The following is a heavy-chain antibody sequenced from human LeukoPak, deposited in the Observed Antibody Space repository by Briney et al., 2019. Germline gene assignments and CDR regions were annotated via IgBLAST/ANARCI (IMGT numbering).Heavy chain of an antibody. CDR1: GFTFSSYA. V-gene: IGHV3-30*04. CDR2: ISYDGSNK. D-gene: IGHD6-6*01. Sequence: GRSLRLSCAASGFTFSSYAMLWVRQAPGKGLGWVAVISYDGSNKYYADSVKGRFTISRDNSKNTLYLQMNSLRAEDTAVYYCARAPTVIAATYYFDYWGQGTLVTVSS. CDR3: ARAPTVIAATYYFDY. J-gene: IGHJ4*02.